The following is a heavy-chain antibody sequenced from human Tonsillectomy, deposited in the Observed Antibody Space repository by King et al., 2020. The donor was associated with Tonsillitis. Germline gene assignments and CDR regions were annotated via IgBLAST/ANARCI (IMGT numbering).Heavy chain of an antibody. CDR1: GYTFTHYY. CDR3: ATADSSGYSVPALRK. J-gene: IGHJ4*02. Sequence: VQLVESGAEVKRPGASVRVSCKASGYTFTHYYVHWVRQAPGQGLVWMGIINPTGGRTTYAQKFQGRVNMTRETSTSTVYMELSSLRSDEPAVYYCATADSSGYSVPALRKWGQGTLVTVSS. V-gene: IGHV1-46*01. CDR2: INPTGGRT. D-gene: IGHD3-22*01.